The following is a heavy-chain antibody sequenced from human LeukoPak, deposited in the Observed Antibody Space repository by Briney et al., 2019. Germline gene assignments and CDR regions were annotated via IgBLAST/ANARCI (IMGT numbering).Heavy chain of an antibody. D-gene: IGHD3-16*01. CDR2: IYYSGST. CDR3: ARVSRFGGYYYGMDV. J-gene: IGHJ6*02. V-gene: IGHV4-59*01. CDR1: GGSISSYY. Sequence: SETLSLTCTVSGGSISSYYWSWIRQPPGKGLEWIGYIYYSGSTNYNPSLKSRVTISVDTSKNQFSPKLSSVTAADTAVYYCARVSRFGGYYYGMDVWGQGTTVTVSS.